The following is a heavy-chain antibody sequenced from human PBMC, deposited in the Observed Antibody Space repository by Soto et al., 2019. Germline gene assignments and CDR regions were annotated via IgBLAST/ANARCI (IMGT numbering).Heavy chain of an antibody. Sequence: QVQLVESGGGVVQPGKSVRLSCAASGFIFSNYAMHWVRQAPGKGLEWVADISHDGRNKYHADSVGGRFTISRDNSKNTLYLQMDSLPAEATALYYCAKLPDAILGPSVAHDAFAFWGQGTTVTVSS. V-gene: IGHV3-30*18. CDR3: AKLPDAILGPSVAHDAFAF. J-gene: IGHJ3*01. CDR2: ISHDGRNK. D-gene: IGHD2-2*01. CDR1: GFIFSNYA.